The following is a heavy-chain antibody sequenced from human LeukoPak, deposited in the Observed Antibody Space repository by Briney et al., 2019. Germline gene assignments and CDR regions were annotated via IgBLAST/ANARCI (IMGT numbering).Heavy chain of an antibody. CDR3: AKDSTVSGSYYGMDD. D-gene: IGHD3-3*01. V-gene: IGHV3-23*01. J-gene: IGHJ6*02. CDR2: ISDGGGST. Sequence: GGSLRLSCAASGFAFNNYVMTWVRQAPGKGLEWVSSISDGGGSTYYTDSVKGRFTISRDNSKNTLYLQMNSLRAEDTALYYCAKDSTVSGSYYGMDDWGQGTTVTVSS. CDR1: GFAFNNYV.